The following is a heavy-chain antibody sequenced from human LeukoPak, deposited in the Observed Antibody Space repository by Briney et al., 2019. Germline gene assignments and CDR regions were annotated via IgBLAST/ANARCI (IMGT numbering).Heavy chain of an antibody. Sequence: PSETLSLTCTVSGGSISSSSYYWGWIRQPPGKGLEWIGSIYYSGGTYYNPSLKSRVTISVDTSKNQFSLKLSSVTAADTAVYYCARSNSVDFYGDYYLDAFDIWGQGTMVTVSS. D-gene: IGHD4-17*01. CDR3: ARSNSVDFYGDYYLDAFDI. V-gene: IGHV4-39*07. CDR2: IYYSGGT. J-gene: IGHJ3*02. CDR1: GGSISSSSYY.